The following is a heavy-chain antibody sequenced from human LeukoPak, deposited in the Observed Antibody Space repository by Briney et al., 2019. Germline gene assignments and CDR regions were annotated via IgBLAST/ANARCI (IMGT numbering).Heavy chain of an antibody. CDR3: ARLKREATLDAFDI. CDR1: GFTFSSYW. V-gene: IGHV3-7*01. CDR2: IKQDGSEK. Sequence: GGSLRLSCAASGFTFSSYWMSWVRQAPGKGLEWVANIKQDGSEKYYVDSVKGRFTISRDNAKNSLYLQMNSLRAEGTAVYYCARLKREATLDAFDIWGQGTMVTVSS. J-gene: IGHJ3*02. D-gene: IGHD1-26*01.